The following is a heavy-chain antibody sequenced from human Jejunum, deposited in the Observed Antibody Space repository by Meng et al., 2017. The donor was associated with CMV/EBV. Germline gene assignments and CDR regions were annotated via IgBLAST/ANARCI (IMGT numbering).Heavy chain of an antibody. D-gene: IGHD1/OR15-1a*01. V-gene: IGHV3-74*01. J-gene: IGHJ6*02. CDR2: INSDGSST. Sequence: SCAASGFSVRSYWMHWVRQAPGKGLVWVSRINSDGSSTTYADPVKGRFTFSRDNAKNTLYLQMNSLRAEDTAVYYCARANNHAMDVWGQGTTVTVSS. CDR3: ARANNHAMDV. CDR1: GFSVRSYW.